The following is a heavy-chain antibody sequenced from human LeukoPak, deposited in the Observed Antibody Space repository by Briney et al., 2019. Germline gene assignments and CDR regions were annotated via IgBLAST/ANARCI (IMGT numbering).Heavy chain of an antibody. Sequence: GGSLRLSCAASGFTFSSYAMSWVRQAPGKGLEWVSTISGSGGSTYYADSVKGRFTISRGNSKNTLYLQMNSLRAEDTAVYYCAKADRADVPSKVDYWGQGTLVTVSS. J-gene: IGHJ4*02. CDR3: AKADRADVPSKVDY. CDR1: GFTFSSYA. CDR2: ISGSGGST. V-gene: IGHV3-23*01. D-gene: IGHD3-10*01.